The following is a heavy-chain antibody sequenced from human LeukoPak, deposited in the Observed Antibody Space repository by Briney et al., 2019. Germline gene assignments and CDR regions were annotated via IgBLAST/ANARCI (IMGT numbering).Heavy chain of an antibody. CDR2: ISYDGSNK. D-gene: IGHD1-14*01. J-gene: IGHJ4*02. Sequence: GGSLRLSCAASGFTFSSYAMHWVRQAPGKGLEWVAVISYDGSNKYYADSVKGRFTISRDNSKNTLYLQMNSLRVEDTAVYYCTRDRSRAEDDWGQGTLVTVSS. CDR3: TRDRSRAEDD. CDR1: GFTFSSYA. V-gene: IGHV3-30*04.